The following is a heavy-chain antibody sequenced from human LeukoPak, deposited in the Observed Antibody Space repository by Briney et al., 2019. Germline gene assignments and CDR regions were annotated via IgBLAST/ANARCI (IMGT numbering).Heavy chain of an antibody. Sequence: PGGSLRLSCAASGFTFSSYSMNWVRQAPGKGLEWVSSISSSSSYIYYADSVKGRFTISRDNAKNSLYLQMNSLRAEDTAVYYCARVSGGGSGSYELDYWGQGTLVTVSS. CDR3: ARVSGGGSGSYELDY. CDR2: ISSSSSYI. CDR1: GFTFSSYS. J-gene: IGHJ4*02. V-gene: IGHV3-21*01. D-gene: IGHD2-15*01.